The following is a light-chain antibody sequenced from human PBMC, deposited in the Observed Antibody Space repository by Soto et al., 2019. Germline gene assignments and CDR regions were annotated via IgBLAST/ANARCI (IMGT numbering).Light chain of an antibody. Sequence: DIQMTQSPSSLSASVGDRVTITCRASQSISSYLNWYQQKPGKAPKLLIYAAYSLQSGVPSRFSGSGSGTDFTLTISSLQPEDFATYYCQQSYSTLSTFGPGTKVDIK. CDR2: AAY. J-gene: IGKJ3*01. CDR3: QQSYSTLST. CDR1: QSISSY. V-gene: IGKV1-39*01.